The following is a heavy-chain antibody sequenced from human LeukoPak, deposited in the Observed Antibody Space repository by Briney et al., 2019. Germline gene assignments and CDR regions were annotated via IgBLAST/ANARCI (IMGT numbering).Heavy chain of an antibody. D-gene: IGHD3-16*02. CDR1: GGSFSGYY. V-gene: IGHV4-34*01. Sequence: SETLSLTCAVYGGSFSGYYWSWIRQPPGKGLEWIGEINHSGSTNYNPSLKSRVTISVDTSKNQFSLKLSSVTAADTAVYYCARGVIKSEPFDPWGQGTLVTVSS. CDR3: ARGVIKSEPFDP. J-gene: IGHJ5*02. CDR2: INHSGST.